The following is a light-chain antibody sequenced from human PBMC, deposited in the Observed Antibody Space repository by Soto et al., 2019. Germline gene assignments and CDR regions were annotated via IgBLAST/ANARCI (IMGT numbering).Light chain of an antibody. CDR2: NIN. CDR1: RSNIGSNT. CDR3: AAWDDSLNGSLV. V-gene: IGLV1-44*01. J-gene: IGLJ2*01. Sequence: QSVLTQAPSVSGTPGQRVTLSFSGSRSNIGSNTVNWYQQLPGTAPKLLIFNINQRPSGVPDRFSGSKSGTSASLAISGLQAEEEADYYCAAWDDSLNGSLVFGGGTKLAVL.